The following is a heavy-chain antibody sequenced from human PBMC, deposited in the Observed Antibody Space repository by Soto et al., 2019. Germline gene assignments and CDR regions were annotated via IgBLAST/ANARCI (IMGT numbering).Heavy chain of an antibody. CDR1: GYTFTSYG. CDR2: ISAYNGNT. V-gene: IGHV1-18*01. CDR3: ARGSICSGGSCYSAFDI. J-gene: IGHJ3*02. Sequence: ASVKVSCKASGYTFTSYGISWVRQAPGQGLEWMGWISAYNGNTNYAQRLQGRVTMTTDTSTSTAYMELRSLKSDDTAVYYCARGSICSGGSCYSAFDIWGQGTMVTVSS. D-gene: IGHD2-15*01.